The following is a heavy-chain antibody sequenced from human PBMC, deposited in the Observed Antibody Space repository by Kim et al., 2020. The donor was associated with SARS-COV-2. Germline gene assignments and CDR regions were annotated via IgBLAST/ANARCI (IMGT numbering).Heavy chain of an antibody. CDR3: ARDAGYSSHFDY. Sequence: NYAQKHKGRVTSTTDKSTSTAYMELGSMRSDDTAVYYCARDAGYSSHFDYWGQGTLVTVSS. J-gene: IGHJ4*02. D-gene: IGHD5-18*01. V-gene: IGHV1-18*01.